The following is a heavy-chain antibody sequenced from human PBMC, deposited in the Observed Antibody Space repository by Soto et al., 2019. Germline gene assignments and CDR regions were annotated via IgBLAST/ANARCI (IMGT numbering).Heavy chain of an antibody. D-gene: IGHD3-10*01. V-gene: IGHV1-3*01. Sequence: ASVKVSCKASGFTFVMYAIHWVRQAPGQGLEWMAWINAGNGHTTYSQKFQGRVTITRDTSARTVYMELRSLRFEDTATYYCARAGWFAEGYFDCWGQGTPVTVSP. J-gene: IGHJ4*02. CDR1: GFTFVMYA. CDR2: INAGNGHT. CDR3: ARAGWFAEGYFDC.